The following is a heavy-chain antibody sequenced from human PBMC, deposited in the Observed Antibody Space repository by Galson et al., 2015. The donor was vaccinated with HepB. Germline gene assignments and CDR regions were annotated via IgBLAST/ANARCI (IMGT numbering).Heavy chain of an antibody. CDR2: SFYSGNT. CDR3: ARHRTDILSSYGYVH. J-gene: IGHJ4*02. V-gene: IGHV4-39*01. CDR1: GASIRNINYY. D-gene: IGHD5/OR15-5a*01. Sequence: ETLSLTCAVSGASIRNINYYWAWIRRPPGKGLEWIGSSFYSGNTYYTPSLKSRVRMSTDTTKNQFSLELRSVTVADTAVYYCARHRTDILSSYGYVHWGQGALVTVSS.